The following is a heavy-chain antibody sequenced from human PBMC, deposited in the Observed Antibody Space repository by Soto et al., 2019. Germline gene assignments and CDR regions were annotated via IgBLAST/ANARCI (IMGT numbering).Heavy chain of an antibody. D-gene: IGHD2-2*01. CDR1: GGSISSGDYY. V-gene: IGHV4-30-4*01. CDR3: AREVVQYGMDV. CDR2: IYYSGST. Sequence: SETLSLTCTVSGGSISSGDYYWSWIRQPPGKGLEWIGYIYYSGSTYYNPSLKSRVTISVDTSKNQFSLKLSSVTAADTAVYYCAREVVQYGMDVWGQGTTVTFS. J-gene: IGHJ6*02.